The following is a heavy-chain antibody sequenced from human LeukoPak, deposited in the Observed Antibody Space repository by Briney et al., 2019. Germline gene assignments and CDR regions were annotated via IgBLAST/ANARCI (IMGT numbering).Heavy chain of an antibody. CDR3: ARDQLWFGDLFDY. V-gene: IGHV1-2*02. CDR2: INPDNGDT. D-gene: IGHD3-10*01. CDR1: GYNFVDYY. J-gene: IGHJ4*02. Sequence: ASVKVSCKVFGYNFVDYYMHWVRQAPGQGPEWMGRINPDNGDTKYAEKFQGRVTMTRDTPISTAYMELRTLTSDDTAVYYCARDQLWFGDLFDYWGQGTLVTVSS.